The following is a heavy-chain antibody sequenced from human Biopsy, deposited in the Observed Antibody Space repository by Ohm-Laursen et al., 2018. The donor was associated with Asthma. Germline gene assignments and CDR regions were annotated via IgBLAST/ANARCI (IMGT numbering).Heavy chain of an antibody. CDR3: ATDRGALVVLLGFRFQH. D-gene: IGHD2-21*01. CDR1: GFTFSSYG. Sequence: SLRLSCTASGFTFSSYGMHWVRQAPGKGLAWVAVISYDGSNKYYADSVKGRFTISRDNSKNTLYLQMNSLRAEDTAVYYCATDRGALVVLLGFRFQHWGQGSLVSVSS. V-gene: IGHV3-30*03. J-gene: IGHJ1*01. CDR2: ISYDGSNK.